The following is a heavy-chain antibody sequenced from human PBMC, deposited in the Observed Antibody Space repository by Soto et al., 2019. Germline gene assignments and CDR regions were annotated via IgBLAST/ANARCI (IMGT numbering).Heavy chain of an antibody. Sequence: GASVKVSCKSSGYTFTSYGISWVRQAPGQGLEWMGWISAYNGNTNYAQKLQGRVTMTTDTSTSTAYMELSSLRSEDTAVYYCTRGVAYGDHFYYYGMDVWGQGTTVTVSS. CDR3: TRGVAYGDHFYYYGMDV. CDR2: ISAYNGNT. CDR1: GYTFTSYG. D-gene: IGHD4-17*01. J-gene: IGHJ6*02. V-gene: IGHV1-18*01.